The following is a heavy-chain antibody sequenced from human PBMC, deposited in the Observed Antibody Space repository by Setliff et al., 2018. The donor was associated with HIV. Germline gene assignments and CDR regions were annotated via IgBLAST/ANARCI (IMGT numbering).Heavy chain of an antibody. V-gene: IGHV4-39*01. CDR1: GGSISSSSYY. CDR3: ASRVYYYDSSGYLREEGFDP. CDR2: IYYSGST. Sequence: SETLSLTCTVSGGSISSSSYYWGWIRQPPGKGLEWIGSIYYSGSTYYNPSLKSRVTISVDTSKNQFFLKLSSVTAADAAVYYCASRVYYYDSSGYLREEGFDPWGQGTLVSVSS. D-gene: IGHD3-22*01. J-gene: IGHJ5*02.